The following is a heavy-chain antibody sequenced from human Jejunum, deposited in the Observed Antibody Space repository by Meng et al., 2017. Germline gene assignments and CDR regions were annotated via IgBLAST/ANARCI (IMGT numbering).Heavy chain of an antibody. D-gene: IGHD5-12*01. Sequence: GESLKISCAASGFTFRSYAMSWVRQGPGKGLEWVSAMSGSGSPTYYADSVKGRFTISRDNSKNTLYLQMNSLRAEDTALYYCARKRGYGSGYDLDYFDYWGQGALVTVSS. CDR3: ARKRGYGSGYDLDYFDY. CDR1: GFTFRSYA. CDR2: MSGSGSPT. V-gene: IGHV3-23*01. J-gene: IGHJ4*02.